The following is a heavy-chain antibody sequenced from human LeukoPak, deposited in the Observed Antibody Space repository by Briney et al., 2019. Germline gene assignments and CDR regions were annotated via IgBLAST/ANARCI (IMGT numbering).Heavy chain of an antibody. D-gene: IGHD1-26*01. CDR3: ATTAMVAGVVGALPDAFDI. Sequence: GASVKDSCMAPGGIFSSHSFNWVRQAPGQGLEWMGGIIPAFGTVKSAQKFLGRVTITADESATTNMDLKRLRFEDTAVYYCATTAMVAGVVGALPDAFDIWGQGTMVTVSS. J-gene: IGHJ3*02. CDR1: GGIFSSHS. CDR2: IIPAFGTV. V-gene: IGHV1-69*13.